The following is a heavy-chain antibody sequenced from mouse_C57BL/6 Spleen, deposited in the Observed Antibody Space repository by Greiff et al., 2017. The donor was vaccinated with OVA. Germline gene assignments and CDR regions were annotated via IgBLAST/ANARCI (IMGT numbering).Heavy chain of an antibody. D-gene: IGHD2-4*01. Sequence: QVQLKQPGAELVRPGSSVKLSCKASGYTFTSYWMDWVKQRPGQGLEWIGNIYPSDSETHYNQKFKDKATLTVDKSSSTAYMQLSSLTSEDSAVYYCARSLYDYGAYWGQGTLVTVSA. CDR1: GYTFTSYW. J-gene: IGHJ3*01. CDR2: IYPSDSET. V-gene: IGHV1-61*01. CDR3: ARSLYDYGAY.